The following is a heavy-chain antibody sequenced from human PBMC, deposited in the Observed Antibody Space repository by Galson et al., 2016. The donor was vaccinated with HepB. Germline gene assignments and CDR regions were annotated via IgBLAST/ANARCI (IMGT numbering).Heavy chain of an antibody. Sequence: SLRLSCAASGFTFSRYAMHWVRQAPGKGLDWVALISYDGSNKFYADSVKGRFTISRDNSKNTLFLEMNSLRTEDTAVYYCVRGGPRGILVYYFDSWGQGTLATVSS. CDR2: ISYDGSNK. CDR1: GFTFSRYA. J-gene: IGHJ4*02. D-gene: IGHD1-14*01. V-gene: IGHV3-30*03. CDR3: VRGGPRGILVYYFDS.